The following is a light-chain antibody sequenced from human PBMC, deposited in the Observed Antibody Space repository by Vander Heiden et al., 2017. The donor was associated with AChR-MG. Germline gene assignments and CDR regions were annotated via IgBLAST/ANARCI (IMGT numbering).Light chain of an antibody. J-gene: IGLJ2*01. CDR2: EVS. CDR3: CSYAGSSTLV. V-gene: IGLV2-23*02. Sequence: QSALTQPASVSGSPGQSITISCTGTSSDVGSYNLVSWYQQHPGKAPKLMIDEVSQRPAGVSTRFSGSKSGNTASLTISGLQAEDEADYYCCSYAGSSTLVFGGGTKLTVL. CDR1: SSDVGSYNL.